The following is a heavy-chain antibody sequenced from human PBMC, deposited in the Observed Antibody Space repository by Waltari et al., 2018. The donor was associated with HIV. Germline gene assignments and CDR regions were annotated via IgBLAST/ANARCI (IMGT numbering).Heavy chain of an antibody. D-gene: IGHD3-22*01. V-gene: IGHV3-30*04. CDR2: ISYGERNK. CDR1: GFTFSPFA. J-gene: IGHJ4*02. Sequence: QVQLVESGGGVVQPGRSLRLSCAASGFTFSPFAMHWVRQAPGKGWEGGAIISYGERNKYYADSVKCRLTISRDNSNNTVYLQRNSLRGEDTAVYDCARDGHFYDSRPLDYWGQGTLVTVSS. CDR3: ARDGHFYDSRPLDY.